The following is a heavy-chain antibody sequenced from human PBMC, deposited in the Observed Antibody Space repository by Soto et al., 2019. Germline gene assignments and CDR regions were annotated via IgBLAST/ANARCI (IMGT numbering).Heavy chain of an antibody. J-gene: IGHJ4*02. CDR2: INHSGST. Sequence: QVQLQQWGAGLLKPSETLSLTCAVDGGSFSGYYWTWIRQPPGTGLEWIGEINHSGSTNYNPSIKSRVTISVDTSKNQFSLKLTSVTAADTAVYYCARNKITGLFDSWGQGTLVTVSS. CDR3: ARNKITGLFDS. CDR1: GGSFSGYY. D-gene: IGHD2-8*02. V-gene: IGHV4-34*01.